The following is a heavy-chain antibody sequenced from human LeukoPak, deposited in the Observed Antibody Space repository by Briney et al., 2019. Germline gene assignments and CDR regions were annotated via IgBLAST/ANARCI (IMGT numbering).Heavy chain of an antibody. Sequence: GGSLRLSCAASGFTFSRFWMSWVRQAPGKGLEWVANIKQDGRDKYYVDSVKGRFTISRDNAKNSLYLQMNSLRAEDTAVYYCAELGITMIGGVWGKGTTVTISS. CDR2: IKQDGRDK. CDR1: GFTFSRFW. V-gene: IGHV3-7*01. CDR3: AELGITMIGGV. J-gene: IGHJ6*04. D-gene: IGHD3-10*02.